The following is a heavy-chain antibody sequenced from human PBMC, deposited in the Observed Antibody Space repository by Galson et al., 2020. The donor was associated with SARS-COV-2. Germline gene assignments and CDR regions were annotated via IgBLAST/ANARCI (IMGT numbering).Heavy chain of an antibody. D-gene: IGHD2-15*01. Sequence: GESLKTSCAASGFTFSNYTMNWVRQAPAPGLEWVSFISNSSSYIYYPDSVKGRFTISRANAKNSLYLQMNSLRAADTAVYYCACEGRSSSGSGGSCYFSDVWGKGTTVTVSS. V-gene: IGHV3-21*01. J-gene: IGHJ6*04. CDR1: GFTFSNYT. CDR2: ISNSSSYI. CDR3: ACEGRSSSGSGGSCYFSDV.